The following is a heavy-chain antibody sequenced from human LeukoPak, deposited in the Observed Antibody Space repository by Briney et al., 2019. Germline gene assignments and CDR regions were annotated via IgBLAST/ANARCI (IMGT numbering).Heavy chain of an antibody. J-gene: IGHJ4*02. CDR2: IYHSGST. CDR3: AREYSTSSEGDYFDY. Sequence: SETLSLTCTVSGASITTYYWTWIRQPPGKGPEWIGYIYHSGSTNYNPSLKSRVTISLDTSRNQFSLRLSSVTAADTAVYFCAREYSTSSEGDYFDYWGQGSLVTVSS. CDR1: GASITTYY. D-gene: IGHD6-6*01. V-gene: IGHV4-59*01.